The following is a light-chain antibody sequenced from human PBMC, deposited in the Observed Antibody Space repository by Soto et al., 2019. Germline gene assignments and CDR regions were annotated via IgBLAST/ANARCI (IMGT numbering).Light chain of an antibody. CDR2: EVT. CDR3: SSYTISSTYV. Sequence: QSALTQPASVSASPGQSITISCTGTSSDVGTYDDVSWYRQHPGKGPKPLIYEVTNRPSGVSNRFSGSKSGNTASLTISGLQAEDEADYYCSSYTISSTYVFGSGTKLTVL. V-gene: IGLV2-14*01. J-gene: IGLJ1*01. CDR1: SSDVGTYDD.